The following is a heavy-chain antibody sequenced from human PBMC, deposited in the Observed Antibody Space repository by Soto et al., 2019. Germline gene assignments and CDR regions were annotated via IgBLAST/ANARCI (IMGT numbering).Heavy chain of an antibody. CDR3: AGFISPYTTSSPTA. CDR1: GDSISSSNYY. Sequence: QVELQESGPGLVKAPETLSLTCTVSGDSISSSNYYWGWVRQPPGKGLEWIGSVYYSGSTYYNASLKSRFTIHVDTSRRPFSLRLTSVTAADTAVYYCAGFISPYTTSSPTAWGQGTLVTVSS. V-gene: IGHV4-39*01. D-gene: IGHD3-16*01. J-gene: IGHJ5*02. CDR2: VYYSGST.